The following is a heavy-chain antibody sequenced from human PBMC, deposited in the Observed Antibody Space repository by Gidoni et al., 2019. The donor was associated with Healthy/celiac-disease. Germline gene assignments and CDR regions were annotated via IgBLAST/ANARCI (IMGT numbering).Heavy chain of an antibody. CDR1: GFTFSSYA. CDR3: ARGGRYYSNYGDWFDP. Sequence: QVQLVESGGGVVQPGRSLRLSCAASGFTFSSYAMHWVRQAPGKGLEWVAVISDDGSNKYYADSVKGRFTISRDNSKNTLYLQMNSLRAEDTAVYYCARGGRYYSNYGDWFDPWGQGTLVTVSS. D-gene: IGHD4-4*01. J-gene: IGHJ5*02. V-gene: IGHV3-30-3*01. CDR2: ISDDGSNK.